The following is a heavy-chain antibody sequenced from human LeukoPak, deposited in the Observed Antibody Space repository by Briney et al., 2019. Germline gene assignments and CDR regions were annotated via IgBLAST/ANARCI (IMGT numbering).Heavy chain of an antibody. Sequence: GGSLRLSCAASGFTFSSYGMHWVRQAPGKGLEWVAVISYDGSNKYYADSVKGRFTISRDNSKNTLYLQMNSLRAEDTAVYYCAKEGLRYYYDSSGYPLYFDYWGQGTLVTVSS. CDR1: GFTFSSYG. CDR3: AKEGLRYYYDSSGYPLYFDY. J-gene: IGHJ4*02. V-gene: IGHV3-30*18. CDR2: ISYDGSNK. D-gene: IGHD3-22*01.